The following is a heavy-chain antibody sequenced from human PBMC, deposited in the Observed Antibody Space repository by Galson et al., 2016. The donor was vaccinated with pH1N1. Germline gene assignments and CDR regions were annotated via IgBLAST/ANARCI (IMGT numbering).Heavy chain of an antibody. J-gene: IGHJ5*02. V-gene: IGHV3-30*03. CDR2: ISYDGSNK. CDR3: ARDLRTTGTLRGRPPSNWFDP. Sequence: SLRLSCAASGFTFSSYGMHWVRQAPGKGLEWVTIISYDGSNKYYADSVKGRFTICRDNSKNTLYLQMNSLRAEDTAVYYCARDLRTTGTLRGRPPSNWFDPWGQGTLVTVSS. CDR1: GFTFSSYG. D-gene: IGHD1-1*01.